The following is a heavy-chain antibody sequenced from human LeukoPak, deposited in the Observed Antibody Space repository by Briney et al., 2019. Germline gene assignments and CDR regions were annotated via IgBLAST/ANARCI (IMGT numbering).Heavy chain of an antibody. J-gene: IGHJ5*02. V-gene: IGHV1-69*05. CDR3: ARDSTVITFRGCVDP. D-gene: IGHD3-16*01. CDR1: GGTFSSYA. Sequence: ASVKVSCKASGGTFSSYAISWVRQAPGQGLEWMGGIIPIFGTANYAQKFQGRVTMTRDTSTSTVYMEMSSLRSEDAAVYYCARDSTVITFRGCVDPWGQGTLVTVSS. CDR2: IIPIFGTA.